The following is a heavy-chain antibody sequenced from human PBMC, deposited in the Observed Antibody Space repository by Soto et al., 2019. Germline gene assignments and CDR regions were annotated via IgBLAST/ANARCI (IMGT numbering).Heavy chain of an antibody. Sequence: SETLSLTCTVSGGSISSGDYYWSWIRQPPGKGLEWIGYIYYSGSTYYNPSLKSRVTISVDTSKNQFSLKLSSVTAADTAVYYCARDERQDYYDRSGYRAYPGYGMDGWGQGTTVTVSS. V-gene: IGHV4-30-4*01. CDR2: IYYSGST. CDR1: GGSISSGDYY. D-gene: IGHD3-22*01. J-gene: IGHJ6*02. CDR3: ARDERQDYYDRSGYRAYPGYGMDG.